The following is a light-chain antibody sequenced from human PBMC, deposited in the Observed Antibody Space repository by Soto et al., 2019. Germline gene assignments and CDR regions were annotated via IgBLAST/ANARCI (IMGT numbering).Light chain of an antibody. CDR1: QDIPNY. CDR3: QQFDNFPRAIS. Sequence: DIQLTQSPSFLSAFVGDRVTVTCRASQDIPNYLALYQHKPGKAPRLLIYGASHLETGVPSRFSGSGSGTDFTFTISSLQPEDSATYYWQQFDNFPRAISFGQGTRLEIK. CDR2: GAS. V-gene: IGKV1-33*01. J-gene: IGKJ5*01.